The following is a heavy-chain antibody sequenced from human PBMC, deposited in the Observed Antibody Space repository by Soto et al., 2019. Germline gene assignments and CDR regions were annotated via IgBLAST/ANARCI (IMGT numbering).Heavy chain of an antibody. J-gene: IGHJ6*03. Sequence: SETLSLTCTVSGGSISSYYWSWIRQPPGKGLEWIGYIYYSGSTNYNPSLKSRVTISVDTSKNQFSLKLSSVTAADTAVYYCARLASGYDVTNYYHYYYLDVWGKGTTVTVSS. CDR3: ARLASGYDVTNYYHYYYLDV. V-gene: IGHV4-59*08. D-gene: IGHD5-12*01. CDR2: IYYSGST. CDR1: GGSISSYY.